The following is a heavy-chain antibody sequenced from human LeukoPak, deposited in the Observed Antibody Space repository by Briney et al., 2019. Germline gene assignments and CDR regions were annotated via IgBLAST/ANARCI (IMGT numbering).Heavy chain of an antibody. D-gene: IGHD4-23*01. V-gene: IGHV5-51*01. J-gene: IGHJ4*02. Sequence: GESLKISCKGSGYSFTTYWIGWVRQMPGEGLEWMGTIYPSDSDTKYSPSFRGQVTISADKSISTAYLQWNSLKASDTAIYYCARYGGSSARFSDYWGQGTQVTVSS. CDR2: IYPSDSDT. CDR1: GYSFTTYW. CDR3: ARYGGSSARFSDY.